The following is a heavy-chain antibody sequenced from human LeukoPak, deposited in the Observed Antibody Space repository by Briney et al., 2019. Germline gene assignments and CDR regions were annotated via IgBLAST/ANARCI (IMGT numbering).Heavy chain of an antibody. V-gene: IGHV1-18*01. CDR1: GYTFTSYG. D-gene: IGHD3-22*01. CDR3: AAGETYYYDGSGYYGFDY. Sequence: ASVKVSCKASGYTFTSYGISWVRQAPGQGLEWMGWISAYNGNTNYAQKLQGRVTMTTDTSTSTAYMELRSLRSDDTAVYYCAAGETYYYDGSGYYGFDYWGQGTLVTVSS. CDR2: ISAYNGNT. J-gene: IGHJ4*02.